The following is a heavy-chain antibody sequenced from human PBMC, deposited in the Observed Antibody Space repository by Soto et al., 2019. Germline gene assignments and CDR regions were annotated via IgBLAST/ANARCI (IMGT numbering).Heavy chain of an antibody. Sequence: QVQLVQSGAEVKKPGSSVKVSCKASRGTFSSYAISWVRQAPGQGLEWMGGIIPIFGTANYAQKFQGRVTLTADESTSTAHMELSSLRSEDTAVDYCAQTLGLAVAGPGRFDLWGRGTLVTVSS. D-gene: IGHD6-19*01. CDR2: IIPIFGTA. V-gene: IGHV1-69*12. J-gene: IGHJ2*01. CDR3: AQTLGLAVAGPGRFDL. CDR1: RGTFSSYA.